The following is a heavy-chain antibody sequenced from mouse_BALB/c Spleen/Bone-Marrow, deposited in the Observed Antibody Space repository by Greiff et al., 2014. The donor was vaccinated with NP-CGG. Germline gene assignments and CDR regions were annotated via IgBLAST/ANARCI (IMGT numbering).Heavy chain of an antibody. CDR3: ARWDLGRAWFAY. Sequence: VQLQQPGAELVKPGASVKLSCTASGFNIKDTYMHWVKQRPEQGLEWIGRIDPANGNTKYDPKFQGKATITADTSSNTAYLQLSSLTSEDTAVYYCARWDLGRAWFAYWGPGTLVTVSA. V-gene: IGHV14-3*02. D-gene: IGHD4-1*01. CDR1: GFNIKDTY. CDR2: IDPANGNT. J-gene: IGHJ3*01.